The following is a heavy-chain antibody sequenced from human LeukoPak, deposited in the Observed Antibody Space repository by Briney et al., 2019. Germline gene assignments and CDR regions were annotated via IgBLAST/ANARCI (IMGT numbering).Heavy chain of an antibody. V-gene: IGHV3-74*01. J-gene: IGHJ4*02. D-gene: IGHD4-23*01. CDR3: VRGRPHGNDY. CDR1: GFTFSSYW. CDR2: IASDGSST. Sequence: GGSLRLSCAASGFTFSSYWMNWVRQAPGKGLVWVSRIASDGSSTTYADSVKGRFSISRDNAKNTLYLQMNSLRVEDTAVYYCVRGRPHGNDYWGQGTLVTVSS.